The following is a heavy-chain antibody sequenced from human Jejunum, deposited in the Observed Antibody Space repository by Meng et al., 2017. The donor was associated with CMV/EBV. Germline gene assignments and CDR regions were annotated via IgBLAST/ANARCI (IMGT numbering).Heavy chain of an antibody. D-gene: IGHD3-10*01. CDR1: S. CDR2: FYFSGDA. J-gene: IGHJ6*02. V-gene: IGHV4-39*07. CDR3: ARGLTGPEYYYNAMDV. Sequence: SRGWTRQPPGKGLAWVGAFYFSGDAYYNPSLQRRVTISLDTSKNQVSLKVTSVTAADTAVYYCARGLTGPEYYYNAMDVWGQGTTVTVSS.